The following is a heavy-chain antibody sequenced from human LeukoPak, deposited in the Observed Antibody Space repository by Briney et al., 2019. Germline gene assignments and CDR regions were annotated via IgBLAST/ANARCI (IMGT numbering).Heavy chain of an antibody. CDR1: GGTFSSYA. CDR3: ARQPRVGNWFDP. V-gene: IGHV1-69*13. D-gene: IGHD2-15*01. Sequence: SVKVSCKASGGTFSSYAISWVRQAPGQGLEWMGGIIPIFGTANYAQKFQGRVTITADESTSTAYMELSSLSSEDTAVYYCARQPRVGNWFDPWGQGTLVTVSS. CDR2: IIPIFGTA. J-gene: IGHJ5*02.